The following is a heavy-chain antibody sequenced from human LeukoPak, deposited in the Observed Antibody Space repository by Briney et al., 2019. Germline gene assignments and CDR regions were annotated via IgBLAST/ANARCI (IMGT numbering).Heavy chain of an antibody. CDR1: GYSISSGYY. D-gene: IGHD2-21*01. CDR3: ARDLAGHFGGFYFDY. J-gene: IGHJ4*02. CDR2: IYTSGST. Sequence: PSETLSLTCTVSGYSISSGYYWGWIRQPPGKGLEWIGRIYTSGSTNYNPSLKSRVTISVDTSKNQFSLKLSSVTAADTAVYYCARDLAGHFGGFYFDYWGQGTLVTVSS. V-gene: IGHV4-38-2*02.